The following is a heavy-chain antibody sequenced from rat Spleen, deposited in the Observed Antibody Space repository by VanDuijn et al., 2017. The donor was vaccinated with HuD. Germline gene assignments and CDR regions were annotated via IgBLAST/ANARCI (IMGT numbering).Heavy chain of an antibody. Sequence: EVKLVESGGGLVQHGRSLKLSCAASGFNFNDYWMGWARQAPTKGLEWVASISPSGASTYYRDSVKGRFTISRDNAKSTLYLQMNSLRSEDTATYYCSRADYYYGSYPLDYWGQGVMVTISS. J-gene: IGHJ2*01. D-gene: IGHD1-2*01. CDR3: SRADYYYGSYPLDY. CDR2: ISPSGAST. CDR1: GFNFNDYW. V-gene: IGHV5-19*01.